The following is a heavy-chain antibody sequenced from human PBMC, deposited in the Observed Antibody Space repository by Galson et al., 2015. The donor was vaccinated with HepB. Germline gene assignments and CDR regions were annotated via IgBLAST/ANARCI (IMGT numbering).Heavy chain of an antibody. D-gene: IGHD4-17*01. CDR3: ARDAPICGDYILEYFQH. Sequence: SLRLSCAASGFTFSSYRMNWVRQAPGKGLEWVSYISSSSSTIYYADSVKGRFTISRDNAKNSLYLQMNSLRAEDTAVYYCARDAPICGDYILEYFQHWGQGTLVTVSS. V-gene: IGHV3-48*01. CDR1: GFTFSSYR. CDR2: ISSSSSTI. J-gene: IGHJ1*01.